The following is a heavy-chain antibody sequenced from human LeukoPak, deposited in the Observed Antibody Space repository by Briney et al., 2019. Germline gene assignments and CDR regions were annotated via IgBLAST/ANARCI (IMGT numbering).Heavy chain of an antibody. D-gene: IGHD3-22*01. Sequence: ASVSVSCKTSGYTFTVYHMHWERQAPGQGLGWMVWSNPISGGTNDAQKFQGRVTMTRDTSISTLCMELYSLTPDDTAVDFCARGDCLSESSGYWGQGTLVTVSS. CDR2: SNPISGGT. CDR3: ARGDCLSESSGY. J-gene: IGHJ4*02. CDR1: GYTFTVYH. V-gene: IGHV1-2*02.